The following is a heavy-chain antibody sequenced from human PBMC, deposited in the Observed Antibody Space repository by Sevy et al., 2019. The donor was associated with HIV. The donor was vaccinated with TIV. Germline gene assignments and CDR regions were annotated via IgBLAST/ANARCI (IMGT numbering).Heavy chain of an antibody. CDR3: ARRSVVVVAAAPLDYYYGMDV. J-gene: IGHJ6*02. CDR1: GYSFTSYW. CDR2: IYPGDSDT. D-gene: IGHD2-15*01. V-gene: IGHV5-51*01. Sequence: GESLKISCKGSGYSFTSYWIGWVRQMPGKGLEWMGIIYPGDSDTRYSPSFQGQVTISADKSISTAYLQWSSLKASDTAMYYCARRSVVVVAAAPLDYYYGMDVWGQGTTVTVSS.